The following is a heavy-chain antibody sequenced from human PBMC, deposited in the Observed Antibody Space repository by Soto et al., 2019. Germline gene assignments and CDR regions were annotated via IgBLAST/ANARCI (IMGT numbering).Heavy chain of an antibody. Sequence: SETLSLTCAVSGDSISRGGYSWSWIRQPPGKGLELIGYIYHSGSTYYNPSVKSRVTISVDRSKNQLFLTLSSVTAADTAVYYCARVLRCSGGTCYPTGGWFDPWGQGSRVTVSS. CDR3: ARVLRCSGGTCYPTGGWFDP. CDR1: GDSISRGGYS. D-gene: IGHD2-15*01. V-gene: IGHV4-30-2*01. CDR2: IYHSGST. J-gene: IGHJ5*02.